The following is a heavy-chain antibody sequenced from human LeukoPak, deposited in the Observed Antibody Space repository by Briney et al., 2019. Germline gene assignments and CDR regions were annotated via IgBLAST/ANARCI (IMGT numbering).Heavy chain of an antibody. CDR2: IYTSGST. CDR3: ARQPPQYYGMDV. V-gene: IGHV4-4*07. J-gene: IGHJ6*02. D-gene: IGHD1-14*01. CDR1: GGSSSNYY. Sequence: SETLSLTCTVSGGSSSNYYWSWIRQRAGKGLEWIGRIYTSGSTNYNPSVKSRVTMSVDTSNNQFSLKLTSVTAADTAVYYCARQPPQYYGMDVWGQGTTVTVSS.